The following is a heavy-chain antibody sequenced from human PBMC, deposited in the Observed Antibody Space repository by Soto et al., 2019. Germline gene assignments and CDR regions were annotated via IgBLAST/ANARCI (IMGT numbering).Heavy chain of an antibody. V-gene: IGHV3-30-3*01. J-gene: IGHJ6*02. Sequence: QVQLVESGGGVVQPGRSLSLSCAASGFTFSTYAMEWVRQAPGKGLEWVALISYDGGNKYYADSVRGRFTLSRDNSENALYLQLNTLRPEDTAVYYCARPVEPFYYYGMDVWGQGTTVTVSS. CDR3: ARPVEPFYYYGMDV. CDR1: GFTFSTYA. CDR2: ISYDGGNK.